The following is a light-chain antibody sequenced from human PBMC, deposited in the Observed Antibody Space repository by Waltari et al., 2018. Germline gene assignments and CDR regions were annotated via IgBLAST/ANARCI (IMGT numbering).Light chain of an antibody. CDR3: QQANSFPLT. J-gene: IGKJ4*01. CDR2: AAS. Sequence: DIQMTQSPSSVSASVGDSVTITCRASQGISSWLAWDRQKPGKAPKLLSDAASSLQSGVPSRFSGSGSGTDFTLTISSLQPEDFATYYCQQANSFPLTFGGGTKVEIK. CDR1: QGISSW. V-gene: IGKV1-12*01.